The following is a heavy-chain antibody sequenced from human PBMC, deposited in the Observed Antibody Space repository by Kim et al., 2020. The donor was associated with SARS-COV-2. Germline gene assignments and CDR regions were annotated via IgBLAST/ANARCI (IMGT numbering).Heavy chain of an antibody. Sequence: GGSLRLSCAASGFTFSNYAMHWVRQAPGKGLEWVTVISYDGRNKYYADSVKGRFTLSRDNSKNALYLQMNNLRAEDTAVYYCARDLGRDFGRTVTKYYYYYGLDVWGQGTTVTVSS. CDR2: ISYDGRNK. CDR1: GFTFSNYA. CDR3: ARDLGRDFGRTVTKYYYYYGLDV. J-gene: IGHJ6*02. V-gene: IGHV3-30*04. D-gene: IGHD4-17*01.